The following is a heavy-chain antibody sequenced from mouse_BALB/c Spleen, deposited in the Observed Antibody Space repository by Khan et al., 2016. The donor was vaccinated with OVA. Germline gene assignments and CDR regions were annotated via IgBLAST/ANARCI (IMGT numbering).Heavy chain of an antibody. V-gene: IGHV9-3-1*01. CDR2: INTYTGET. J-gene: IGHJ3*01. CDR1: GYTFTNYG. Sequence: QVQLQQSGPELKKPGEMVKISCKASGYTFTNYGMNWVKQAPGKGLKWMGWINTYTGETTYTDDFKGRFAFSLETSATTVYLQINSLKNEDTATYFCVKGDDYDGTYWGQGTLVTVST. CDR3: VKGDDYDGTY. D-gene: IGHD2-4*01.